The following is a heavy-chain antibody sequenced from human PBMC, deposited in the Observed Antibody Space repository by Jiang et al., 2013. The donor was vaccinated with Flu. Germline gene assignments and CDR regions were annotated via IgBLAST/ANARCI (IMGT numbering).Heavy chain of an antibody. V-gene: IGHV4-59*08. CDR2: VHSSGST. D-gene: IGHD2-2*02. Sequence: KGLEWIGNVHSSGSTNYNPSLKSRVTISVDTSRSQLSLTLIYVTAADTAVYYCARHTVYTSGPYGTFDYWGQGALVTVSS. CDR3: ARHTVYTSGPYGTFDY. J-gene: IGHJ4*02.